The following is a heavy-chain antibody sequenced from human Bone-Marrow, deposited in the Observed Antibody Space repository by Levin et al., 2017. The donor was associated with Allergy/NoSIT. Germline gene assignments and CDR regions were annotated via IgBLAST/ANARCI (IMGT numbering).Heavy chain of an antibody. CDR3: ARQSAGGGNSLRPFNSDC. CDR1: GGSISSSSYF. CDR2: INYSGST. D-gene: IGHD4-23*01. V-gene: IGHV4-39*01. Sequence: PSETLSLTCTVSGGSISSSSYFWGWIRQPPGKGLEWIGSINYSGSTYYKPSLKSRVTISVDTSKNQLSLKLSSVTAADTAVYYCARQSAGGGNSLRPFNSDCWGQGTLVTVSS. J-gene: IGHJ4*02.